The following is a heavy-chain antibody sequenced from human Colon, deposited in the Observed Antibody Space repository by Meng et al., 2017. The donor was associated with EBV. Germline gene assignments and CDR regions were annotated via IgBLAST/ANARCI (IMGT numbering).Heavy chain of an antibody. Sequence: QLLRQESGPGLVRPSGTLSLTCSVSGDSISGSGDYWGWVRQPPGKGLEWIGNIYYTGSTYYNPSLKSRVTISVDTSKNQFSLKVTSMTAADTAVYYCARDGPLLWGPGTLVTVSS. CDR2: IYYTGST. CDR3: ARDGPLL. J-gene: IGHJ4*02. V-gene: IGHV4-39*07. CDR1: GDSISGSGDY.